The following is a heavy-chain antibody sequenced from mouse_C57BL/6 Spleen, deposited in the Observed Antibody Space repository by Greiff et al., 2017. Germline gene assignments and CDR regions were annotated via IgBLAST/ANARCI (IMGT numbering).Heavy chain of an antibody. D-gene: IGHD3-1*01. V-gene: IGHV1-42*01. J-gene: IGHJ4*01. Sequence: EVQLQQSGPELVKPGASVKISCKASGYSFTGYYMNWVKQSPEKSLEWIGEINPSTGGTTYNQKFKAKATLTVDKSSSTAYMQLKSLTSEDSAVYYCARSGDAMDYWGQGTSVTVSS. CDR3: ARSGDAMDY. CDR1: GYSFTGYY. CDR2: INPSTGGT.